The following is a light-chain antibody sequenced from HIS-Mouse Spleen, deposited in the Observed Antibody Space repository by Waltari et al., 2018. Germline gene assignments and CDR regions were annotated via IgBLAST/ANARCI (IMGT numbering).Light chain of an antibody. Sequence: DIVMTQSPDSLAVSLGERATINCKSSQSVLYSSNNKNYLDWYQQKPGQPPKRLIYWASTRESGFPDRFSGSGSGTDFTLTISSLQAEDVAVYYCQQYYSTPYTFGQGTKLEIK. J-gene: IGKJ2*01. CDR1: QSVLYSSNNKNY. CDR3: QQYYSTPYT. CDR2: WAS. V-gene: IGKV4-1*01.